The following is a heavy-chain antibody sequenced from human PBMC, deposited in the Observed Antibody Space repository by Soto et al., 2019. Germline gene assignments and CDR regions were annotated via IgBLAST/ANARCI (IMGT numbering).Heavy chain of an antibody. CDR1: GYTFTNYG. J-gene: IGHJ4*02. CDR2: ISAYNGNT. V-gene: IGHV1-18*01. CDR3: ARGSGPMVEWH. D-gene: IGHD1-26*01. Sequence: ASVKVSCKTSGYTFTNYGISWVRQAPGQGLEWMGWISAYNGNTKYTQRFQGRVTITRDTSASTAYMELSSLRSEDTAVYYCARGSGPMVEWHWGQGTLVTVSS.